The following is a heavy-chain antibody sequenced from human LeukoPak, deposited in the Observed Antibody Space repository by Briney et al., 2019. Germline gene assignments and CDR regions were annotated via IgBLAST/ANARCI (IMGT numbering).Heavy chain of an antibody. Sequence: PSETLSLTCTVSGYSISSGYYWGWIRQPPGKGLEWIGSIYHSGSTYYNPSLKSRVTISVDTSKNQFSLKLSSVTAVDTAVYYCASRRAYCGGDCYQFDYWGQGTLVTVSS. CDR3: ASRRAYCGGDCYQFDY. D-gene: IGHD2-21*02. CDR1: GYSISSGYY. V-gene: IGHV4-38-2*02. CDR2: IYHSGST. J-gene: IGHJ4*02.